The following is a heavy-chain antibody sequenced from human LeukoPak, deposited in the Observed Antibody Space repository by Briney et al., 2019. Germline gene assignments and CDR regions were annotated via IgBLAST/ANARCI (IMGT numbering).Heavy chain of an antibody. Sequence: ASVKVSCKASGYTFTSYYMHWVRQAPGQGLEWMGIINPSGGSTSYAQKFQGRVTMTRDMSTSTVYMELSSLRSEDTAVYYCARDGIVGARGHLDAFDIWGQGTMVTVSS. J-gene: IGHJ3*02. CDR3: ARDGIVGARGHLDAFDI. CDR1: GYTFTSYY. V-gene: IGHV1-46*01. D-gene: IGHD1-26*01. CDR2: INPSGGST.